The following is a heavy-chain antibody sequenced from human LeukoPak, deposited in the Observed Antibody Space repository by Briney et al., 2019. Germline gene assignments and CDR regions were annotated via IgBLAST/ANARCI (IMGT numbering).Heavy chain of an antibody. J-gene: IGHJ5*01. D-gene: IGHD3-10*01. Sequence: PGGSLRLSCAASGFTFSNAWMSWVRQAPGKGLEWVANIKQDGNEKHYEDSVKGRFSISRDNAKNSLYLQMDSLRAEDTAVYYCAKEGAYPIITYDSWGQGALVTVSS. V-gene: IGHV3-7*01. CDR1: GFTFSNAW. CDR2: IKQDGNEK. CDR3: AKEGAYPIITYDS.